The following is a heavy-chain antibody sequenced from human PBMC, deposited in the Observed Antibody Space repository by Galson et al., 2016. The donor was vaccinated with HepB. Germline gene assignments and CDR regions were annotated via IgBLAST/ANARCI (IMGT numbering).Heavy chain of an antibody. CDR2: ISSSSSTI. J-gene: IGHJ6*02. CDR3: ARDLSSGWYSPYYYYGMDV. D-gene: IGHD6-19*01. V-gene: IGHV3-48*02. CDR1: GFTFSSYS. Sequence: SLRLSCAASGFTFSSYSMHWVRQAPGKGLEWVSYISSSSSTIYYADSVKGRLTISRDNAKNSLYLQMNSLRDEDTAVYYCARDLSSGWYSPYYYYGMDVWGQGTTVTVSS.